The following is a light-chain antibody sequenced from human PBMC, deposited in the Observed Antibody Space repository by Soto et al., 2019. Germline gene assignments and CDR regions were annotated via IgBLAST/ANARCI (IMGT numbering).Light chain of an antibody. CDR1: ESVSGN. CDR2: DTA. CDR3: QQYSKWPT. J-gene: IGKJ5*01. V-gene: IGKV3-15*01. Sequence: EIVMTQSPATLSVSPGERATLSCRASESVSGNLAWYQQKPGQAPRLLIYDTASRATAIPARFSGSESGTEFTLTISSLQSEDFAVYYCQQYSKWPTFGQGTRLEIK.